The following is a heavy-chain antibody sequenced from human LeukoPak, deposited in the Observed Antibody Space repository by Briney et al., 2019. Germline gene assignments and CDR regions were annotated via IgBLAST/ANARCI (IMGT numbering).Heavy chain of an antibody. CDR2: ISDSGDST. Sequence: GGSLRLSCAASGFTFSSYWMHWVRQAPGKGLEWVSVISDSGDSTYYADSVKGRFTISRDNSKNTLYPQMSSLRAEDTAVYYCATDPGTMIVVPWGQGTLVTVSS. CDR3: ATDPGTMIVVP. V-gene: IGHV3-23*01. D-gene: IGHD3-22*01. J-gene: IGHJ4*02. CDR1: GFTFSSYW.